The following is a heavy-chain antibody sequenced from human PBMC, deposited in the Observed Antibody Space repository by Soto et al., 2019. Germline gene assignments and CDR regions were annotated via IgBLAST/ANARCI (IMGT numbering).Heavy chain of an antibody. D-gene: IGHD6-6*01. CDR3: ARDLAEYSSSSAFDI. Sequence: GGSLRLSCAASGFTFSSYAMSWVRQAPGKGLEWVSAISGSGGSTYYADSVKGRFTISRDNSKNTLYLQMNSLRAEDTAVYYCARDLAEYSSSSAFDIWGQGTMVTVSS. CDR1: GFTFSSYA. V-gene: IGHV3-23*01. J-gene: IGHJ3*02. CDR2: ISGSGGST.